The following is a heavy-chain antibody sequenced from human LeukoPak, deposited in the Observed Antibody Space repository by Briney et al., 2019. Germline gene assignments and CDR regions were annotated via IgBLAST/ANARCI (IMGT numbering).Heavy chain of an antibody. CDR3: AREWDSSSPPDAFDI. V-gene: IGHV3-21*01. Sequence: GGSLRLSCAASGFTFSSYSMNWVRQAPGKGLEWVSSISSSSSYIYYADSVKGRFTISRDNAKNSLYLQMNSLRAEDTAVYYCAREWDSSSPPDAFDIWGQGTMVTVSS. D-gene: IGHD6-6*01. CDR2: ISSSSSYI. CDR1: GFTFSSYS. J-gene: IGHJ3*02.